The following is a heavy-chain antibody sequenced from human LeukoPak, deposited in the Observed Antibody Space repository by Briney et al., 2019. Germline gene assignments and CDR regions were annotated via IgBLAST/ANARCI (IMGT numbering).Heavy chain of an antibody. D-gene: IGHD3-22*01. CDR1: GFTFSSYS. CDR2: ISSSSDYI. J-gene: IGHJ4*02. V-gene: IGHV3-21*04. CDR3: ARGTYYHDSAL. Sequence: GGSLRLSCAASGFTFSSYSMNWVRQAPGKGLEWVSSISSSSDYIYYADSVKGRFTISRDNAKNSLYLQMNSLKIEDTAVYYCARGTYYHDSALWGQGALVTVSS.